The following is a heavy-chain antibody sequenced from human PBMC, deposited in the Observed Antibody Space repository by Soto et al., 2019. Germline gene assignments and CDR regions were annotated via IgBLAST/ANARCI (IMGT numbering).Heavy chain of an antibody. Sequence: PGGSLRLSCAASGFTFSSYAMSWVRQAPGKGLEWVSAISGSGGSTYYADSVKGRFTISRDNSKNTLYLQMNSLRAEDTAVYYCAKGYCSSTSSYSLDYWGQGTLVTVSS. CDR3: AKGYCSSTSSYSLDY. D-gene: IGHD2-2*01. CDR1: GFTFSSYA. V-gene: IGHV3-23*01. CDR2: ISGSGGST. J-gene: IGHJ4*02.